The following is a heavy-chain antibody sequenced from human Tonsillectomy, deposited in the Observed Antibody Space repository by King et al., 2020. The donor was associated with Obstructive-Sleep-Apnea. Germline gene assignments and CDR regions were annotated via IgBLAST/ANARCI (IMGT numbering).Heavy chain of an antibody. D-gene: IGHD3-16*02. J-gene: IGHJ3*02. CDR1: GFTYCYYS. Sequence: VQLVEAGGGLVQPGRPLRLSCVASGFTYCYYSLHLFLHSPGEGLGWGSCFYWSSGSISHAGCVKGRFTISRDNAKNSLYLQMNSRRAEDTALYYCAKGYYVWGSYRRDAFDIWGQGTMVTVSS. CDR2: FYWSSGSI. CDR3: AKGYYVWGSYRRDAFDI. V-gene: IGHV3-9*01.